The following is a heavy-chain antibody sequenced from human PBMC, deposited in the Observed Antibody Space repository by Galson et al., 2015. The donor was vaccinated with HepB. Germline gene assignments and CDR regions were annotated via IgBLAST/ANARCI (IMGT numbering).Heavy chain of an antibody. D-gene: IGHD5-24*01. CDR1: GFTFSSYW. J-gene: IGHJ4*02. CDR3: AKGRWLQSPFDY. Sequence: SLRLSCAASGFTFSSYWMSWVRQAPGKGLEWVANIKQDGSEKYYVDSVKGLFTISRDNSKNTLYLQMNSLRAEDTAVYYCAKGRWLQSPFDYSGQGTLVTVSS. CDR2: IKQDGSEK. V-gene: IGHV3-7*01.